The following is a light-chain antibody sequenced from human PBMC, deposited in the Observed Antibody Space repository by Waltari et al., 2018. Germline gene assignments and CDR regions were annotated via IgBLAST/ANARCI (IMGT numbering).Light chain of an antibody. V-gene: IGLV1-51*02. CDR2: ENK. J-gene: IGLJ3*02. Sequence: QSVLTQPPSVSAAPGQKVTISCSGSSSNIGNNYVSWYQQLPGTAPKLLIYENKKRPPGIPDRFSGSKSGTSATLGITGLQTGDEADYYCGTWDSSLSAGRVFGGGTKLTVL. CDR3: GTWDSSLSAGRV. CDR1: SSNIGNNY.